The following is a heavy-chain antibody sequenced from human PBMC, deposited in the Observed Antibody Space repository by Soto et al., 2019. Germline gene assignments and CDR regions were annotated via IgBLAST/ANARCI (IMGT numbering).Heavy chain of an antibody. V-gene: IGHV6-1*01. D-gene: IGHD3-3*01. J-gene: IGHJ5*02. Sequence: PSQPLSVTCAISGDSVSSNSAAWNWIRQSPSRGLEWLGRTYYRSKWYNDYAVSVKSRITLNPVTSKNQFSLQLNSVTPEDTAVYYCARDLPVWADYDFWSGYYTPYNWFDPWGQGTLVTVSS. CDR3: ARDLPVWADYDFWSGYYTPYNWFDP. CDR2: TYYRSKWYN. CDR1: GDSVSSNSAA.